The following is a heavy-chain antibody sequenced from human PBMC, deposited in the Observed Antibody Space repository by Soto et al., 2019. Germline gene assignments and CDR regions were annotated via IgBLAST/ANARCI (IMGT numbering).Heavy chain of an antibody. CDR3: GRENIILPVFWGDAFGI. V-gene: IGHV3-21*01. Sequence: GGYLRLSCAASGFTFSRYALNWVRQTPGKGLEWVSSISSSSTYISYADSVKGRFTVSRDNAKNSLYLQMNSLGDEDKAFYYWGRENIILPVFWGDAFGIWGKGTRAPVSS. CDR1: GFTFSRYA. J-gene: IGHJ3*02. D-gene: IGHD3-3*01. CDR2: ISSSSTYI.